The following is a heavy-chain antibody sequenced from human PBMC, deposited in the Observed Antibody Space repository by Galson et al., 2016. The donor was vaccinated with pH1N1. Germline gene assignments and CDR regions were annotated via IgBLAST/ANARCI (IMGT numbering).Heavy chain of an antibody. J-gene: IGHJ4*02. CDR1: GFSITNRGEA. V-gene: IGHV2-5*02. D-gene: IGHD3-22*01. Sequence: PALVKPPQTLTLTCIFSGFSITNRGEAVGWIRQPPGKALEWLALVYWDDDKFYSRSLQSRLTITKDTSKNQVVLRMTNMDPVDTGPYYCAHFYYYDTSGFYRYFDYWGQGILVTVSS. CDR2: VYWDDDK. CDR3: AHFYYYDTSGFYRYFDY.